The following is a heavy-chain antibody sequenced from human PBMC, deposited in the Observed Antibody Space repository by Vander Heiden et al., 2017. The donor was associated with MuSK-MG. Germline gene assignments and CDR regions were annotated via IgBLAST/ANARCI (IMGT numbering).Heavy chain of an antibody. CDR2: IYSGGST. Sequence: EVQLADSGEGVVQPGGSPSLSCPASGVTVSSNYMSGVRQAPGKGLEWVSVIYSGGSTYYADSVKGRFTISRDNSKNTLYLQMNSLRAEDTAVYYCAREVVGALDYWGQGTLVTVSS. J-gene: IGHJ4*02. V-gene: IGHV3-66*01. CDR3: AREVVGALDY. D-gene: IGHD1-26*01. CDR1: GVTVSSNY.